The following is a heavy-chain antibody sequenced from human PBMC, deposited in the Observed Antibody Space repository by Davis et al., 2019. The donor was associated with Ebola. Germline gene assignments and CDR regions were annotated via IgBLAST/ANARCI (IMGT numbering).Heavy chain of an antibody. CDR3: ARGGGYCSGGSCYTNWFDP. Sequence: SVKVSCKASGGTFRSYAISWVRQAPGQGLEWMGGIIPIFGTANYAQKFQGRVTITADESTSTAYMELSSLRSEDTAVYYCARGGGYCSGGSCYTNWFDPWGQGTLVTVSS. D-gene: IGHD2-15*01. CDR2: IIPIFGTA. CDR1: GGTFRSYA. V-gene: IGHV1-69*13. J-gene: IGHJ5*02.